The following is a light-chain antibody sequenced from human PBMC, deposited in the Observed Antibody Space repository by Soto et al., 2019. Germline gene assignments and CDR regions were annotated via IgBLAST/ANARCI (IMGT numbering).Light chain of an antibody. CDR3: QQLNSYPQT. V-gene: IGKV1-17*01. J-gene: IGKJ5*01. CDR1: QNITNN. CDR2: SAS. Sequence: DIQMTQSPSSLSASIGDRVTITCQASQNITNNLSWYQQKPGKAPKLLVYSASTLQSGVPSRFSGSGSGPDFTLTISSLQPEDSATYFCQQLNSYPQTFGQGTRLEIK.